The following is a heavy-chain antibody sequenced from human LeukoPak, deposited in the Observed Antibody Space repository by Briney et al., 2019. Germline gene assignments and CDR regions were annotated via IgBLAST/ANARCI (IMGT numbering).Heavy chain of an antibody. D-gene: IGHD3-10*01. Sequence: ASVKVSYKASGYTFTGYYMHWVRQAPGQGLEWMGWINPNSGGTNYAQKFQGRVTMTRDTSISTAYMELSRLRSDDTAAYYCARDYGSGSYGLDYWGQGTLVTVSS. CDR1: GYTFTGYY. CDR3: ARDYGSGSYGLDY. V-gene: IGHV1-2*02. J-gene: IGHJ4*02. CDR2: INPNSGGT.